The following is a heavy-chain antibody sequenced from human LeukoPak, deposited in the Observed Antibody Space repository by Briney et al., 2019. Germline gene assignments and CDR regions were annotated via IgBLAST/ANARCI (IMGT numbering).Heavy chain of an antibody. J-gene: IGHJ4*02. CDR3: ARLGSGELDIDY. D-gene: IGHD1-26*01. V-gene: IGHV3-64*01. Sequence: PGGSLRLSCAASGFTFSSYAMHWVPQAPGKGLEYVSAISSNGGSTYYANSVKGRFTISRDNSKNTLYLQMGSLRAEDMAVYYCARLGSGELDIDYWGQGTLVTVSS. CDR2: ISSNGGST. CDR1: GFTFSSYA.